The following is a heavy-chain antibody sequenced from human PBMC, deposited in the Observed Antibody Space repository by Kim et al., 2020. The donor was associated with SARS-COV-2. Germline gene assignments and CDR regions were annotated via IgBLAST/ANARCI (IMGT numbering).Heavy chain of an antibody. CDR3: ARDHPSSSEYNWFDP. J-gene: IGHJ5*02. V-gene: IGHV3-11*01. D-gene: IGHD6-6*01. Sequence: GSVKGRFTISRDNAKNSLYLQMNSLRAEDTAVYYCARDHPSSSEYNWFDPWGQGTLVTVSS.